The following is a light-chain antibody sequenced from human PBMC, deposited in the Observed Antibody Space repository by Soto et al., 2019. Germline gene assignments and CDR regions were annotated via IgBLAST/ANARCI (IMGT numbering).Light chain of an antibody. CDR1: QSISRW. Sequence: DIQLTQSPSFLSASVGDRVTITCRASQSISRWLAWYQQKPGTVPKLLIYEASTLESGVPSRFSGSRSGTEFTLTVSSLQPDDFATYYCQQYNDSFPYTFGQGTKVDIK. J-gene: IGKJ2*01. CDR3: QQYNDSFPYT. V-gene: IGKV1-5*03. CDR2: EAS.